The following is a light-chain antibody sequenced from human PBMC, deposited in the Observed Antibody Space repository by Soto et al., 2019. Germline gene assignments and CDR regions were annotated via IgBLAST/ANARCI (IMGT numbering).Light chain of an antibody. CDR1: SSDVGGYNY. V-gene: IGLV2-14*01. J-gene: IGLJ1*01. Sequence: ALSQPASVSGSPGESTTISCTGTSSDVGGYNYVSWYQQHPGKAPKLMIYEVSNRPSGVSNRFSGSKSGNTASLTISGLQAEDEADYYCSSYTSSSTYVFGTGTKVTVL. CDR2: EVS. CDR3: SSYTSSSTYV.